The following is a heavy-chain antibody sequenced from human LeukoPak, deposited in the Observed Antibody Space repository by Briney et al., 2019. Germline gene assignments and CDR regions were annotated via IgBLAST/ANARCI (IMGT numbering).Heavy chain of an antibody. Sequence: SETLSLTCAVYGGSFSGYYWSWIRQPPGKGLEWIGEINHSGSTNYNPSLKSRVTISVDTSKNQFSLKLSSVTAADTAVYYCARGVPYDILTGYVDYWGQGTPVTVSP. CDR2: INHSGST. CDR3: ARGVPYDILTGYVDY. CDR1: GGSFSGYY. D-gene: IGHD3-9*01. J-gene: IGHJ4*02. V-gene: IGHV4-34*01.